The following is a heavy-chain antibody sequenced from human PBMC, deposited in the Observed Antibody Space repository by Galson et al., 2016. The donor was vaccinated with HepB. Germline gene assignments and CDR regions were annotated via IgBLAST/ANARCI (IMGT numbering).Heavy chain of an antibody. V-gene: IGHV4-59*01. CDR3: ARGSSSFSSGWGHFDY. CDR1: GGSIRNYY. Sequence: ETLSLTCTVSGGSIRNYYWSWIRQPPGKGLEWIAYVYNSGSTNHNPSLKSRLTISLDTSKNQFSLKLASVTAADTALYYCARGSSSFSSGWGHFDYWGQGTLVTVSS. J-gene: IGHJ4*02. D-gene: IGHD6-19*01. CDR2: VYNSGST.